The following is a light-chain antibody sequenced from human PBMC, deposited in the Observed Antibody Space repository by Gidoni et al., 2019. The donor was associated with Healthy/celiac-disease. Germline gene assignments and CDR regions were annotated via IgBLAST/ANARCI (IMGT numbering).Light chain of an antibody. V-gene: IGLV3-25*03. CDR1: ALPKQY. CDR3: QSADSSGTYVV. CDR2: KDS. Sequence: SYELTQPPSVSVSPGQTARITCSGDALPKQYASWYQHKPGQAPVLVIYKDSERTSGIPERFSGSSSGTTVTLTISGVQAEDEADYYCQSADSSGTYVVFGGGTKLTVL. J-gene: IGLJ2*01.